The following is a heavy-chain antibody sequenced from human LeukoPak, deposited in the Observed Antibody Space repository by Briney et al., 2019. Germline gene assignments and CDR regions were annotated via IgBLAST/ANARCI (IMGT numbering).Heavy chain of an antibody. CDR3: ARVSLDIVVVPAAQLADY. D-gene: IGHD2-2*01. V-gene: IGHV3-7*01. J-gene: IGHJ4*02. CDR2: IKQDGSEK. CDR1: GFTFSSYW. Sequence: GGSLRLSCAASGFTFSSYWMSWVRQAPRKGLEWVANIKQDGSEKYYVDSVKGRFTISRDNAKNALYLQMNSVRAEDTAVYYCARVSLDIVVVPAAQLADYWGQGTLVTVSS.